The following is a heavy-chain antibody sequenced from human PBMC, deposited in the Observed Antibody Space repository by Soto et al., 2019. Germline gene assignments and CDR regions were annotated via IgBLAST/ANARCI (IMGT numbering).Heavy chain of an antibody. CDR1: GFTFSSYS. Sequence: GGSLRFSCAASGFTFSSYSMNWVRQAPGKGLEWVSSISSSSSYIYYADSVKGRFTISRDNAKNSLYLQMNSLRAEDTAVYYCARVIGSYYADDAFDIWGQGTMVTVSS. J-gene: IGHJ3*02. V-gene: IGHV3-21*01. CDR3: ARVIGSYYADDAFDI. CDR2: ISSSSSYI. D-gene: IGHD1-26*01.